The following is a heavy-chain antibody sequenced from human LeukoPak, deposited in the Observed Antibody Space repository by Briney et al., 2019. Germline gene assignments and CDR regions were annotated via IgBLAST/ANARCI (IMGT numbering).Heavy chain of an antibody. J-gene: IGHJ4*02. CDR2: IRSKANSYAT. Sequence: GGSLRLSCAASGFTFSGSAMHWVRQASGKGLEWVGRIRSKANSYATAYAASVKGRFTISRDDSKNTAYLQMNSLKTEDTAVYYCARGGSGSGYLYYFDYWGQGTLVSVSS. V-gene: IGHV3-73*01. CDR1: GFTFSGSA. D-gene: IGHD3-10*01. CDR3: ARGGSGSGYLYYFDY.